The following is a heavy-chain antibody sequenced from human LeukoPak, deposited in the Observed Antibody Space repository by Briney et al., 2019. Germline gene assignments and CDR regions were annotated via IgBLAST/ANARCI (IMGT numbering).Heavy chain of an antibody. CDR1: GGSFSGYY. CDR3: ARGRYSWFDP. V-gene: IGHV4-34*01. CDR2: INHSGST. Sequence: SETLSLTCAVYGGSFSGYYWSWIRQPPGKGLEWIGEINHSGSTNYNPSLQSRVTISVDTSKNQFSLKLSSVTAADTAVYYCARGRYSWFDPWGQGTLVTVSS. J-gene: IGHJ5*02.